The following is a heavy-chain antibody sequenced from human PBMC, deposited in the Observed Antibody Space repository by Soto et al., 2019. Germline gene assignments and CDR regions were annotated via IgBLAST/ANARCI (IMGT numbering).Heavy chain of an antibody. V-gene: IGHV3-15*01. CDR1: GFTFSNAW. J-gene: IGHJ4*02. Sequence: EVQLVESGGGLVKPGGSLRLPCAASGFTFSNAWMTWVRQAPGKGLEWVGRVKSKTDGGTIDYAAPVKDRFTISRDDSKNTLYLQMNSLKTEDTAVYYCIGTYSGSSMRFDYSGQGTLVTVSS. CDR3: IGTYSGSSMRFDY. CDR2: VKSKTDGGTI. D-gene: IGHD5-12*01.